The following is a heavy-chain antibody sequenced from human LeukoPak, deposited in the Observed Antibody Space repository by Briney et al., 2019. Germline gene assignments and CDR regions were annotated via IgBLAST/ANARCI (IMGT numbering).Heavy chain of an antibody. Sequence: KPSETLSLTCAVSGGSISSGGYSWSWNRQPRGKGLEWIGYIYHSGSTYYNPSLKSRVTISVDRSKNQFSLKLSSVTAADTAVYYCARGPVSPKDYYYYYGMDVWGQGTTVTVSS. CDR1: GGSISSGGYS. J-gene: IGHJ6*02. CDR3: ARGPVSPKDYYYYYGMDV. V-gene: IGHV4-30-2*01. CDR2: IYHSGST. D-gene: IGHD2-8*01.